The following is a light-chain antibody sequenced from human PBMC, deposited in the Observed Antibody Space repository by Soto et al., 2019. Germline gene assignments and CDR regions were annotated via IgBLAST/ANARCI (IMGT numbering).Light chain of an antibody. CDR2: GTA. J-gene: IGKJ2*01. Sequence: ETVLTQSPDTLSLSPGDTAALSCRASQGVSSSFLAWYQQKPGQAPRLLVYGTANRAAGIPDRFRGSGSGTAFTLTISRLEPEDFSLYYCQQYGLSPYTFGQGTRLEIK. CDR3: QQYGLSPYT. V-gene: IGKV3-20*01. CDR1: QGVSSSF.